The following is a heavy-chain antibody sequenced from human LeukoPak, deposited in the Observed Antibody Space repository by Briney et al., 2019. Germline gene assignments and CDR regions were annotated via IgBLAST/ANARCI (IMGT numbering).Heavy chain of an antibody. V-gene: IGHV3-48*01. Sequence: HSGGSLRLSCVTSGFPFSTYSMNWVRQAPGKGLEWLSYITSTSDTIYYADSVKGRFTISRDNAKNSLYLQMNSLRAEDTAVYYCARDSRYGGVDYWGQGTLVTVSS. J-gene: IGHJ4*02. D-gene: IGHD2-2*01. CDR2: ITSTSDTI. CDR1: GFPFSTYS. CDR3: ARDSRYGGVDY.